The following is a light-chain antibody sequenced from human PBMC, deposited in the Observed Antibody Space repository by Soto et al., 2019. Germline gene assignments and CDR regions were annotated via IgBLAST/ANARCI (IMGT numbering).Light chain of an antibody. CDR2: EGS. CDR3: CSYAGSSSWV. V-gene: IGLV2-23*01. J-gene: IGLJ3*02. Sequence: QSALTQPASVSGSPGQSITISCTGTSSDIGSYNLVSWYQHHPGKAPKVMIYEGSKRPSGVPNRFSGCKSDNTASLTISGLQADDEADYYCCSYAGSSSWVFGGGTKLTVL. CDR1: SSDIGSYNL.